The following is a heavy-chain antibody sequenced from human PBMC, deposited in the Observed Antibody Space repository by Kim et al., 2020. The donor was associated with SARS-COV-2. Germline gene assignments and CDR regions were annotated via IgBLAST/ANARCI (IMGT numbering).Heavy chain of an antibody. Sequence: GGSLRLSCAASGFIFSSYSMDWVRQAPGKGLQWVSYISSSTSTIYYADSVKGRFTISRDNAKNSLYLQMNSLRDEDTAVYYCARGGRSSYCMVVWGEGPTVTV. J-gene: IGHJ6*02. CDR2: ISSSTSTI. D-gene: IGHD6-19*01. V-gene: IGHV3-48*02. CDR1: GFIFSSYS. CDR3: ARGGRSSYCMVV.